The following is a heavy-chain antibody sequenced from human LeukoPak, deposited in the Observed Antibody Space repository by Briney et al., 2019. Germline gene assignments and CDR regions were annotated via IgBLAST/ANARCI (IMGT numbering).Heavy chain of an antibody. CDR3: ARRGGSSSYDSSGYYLFDF. V-gene: IGHV5-51*01. J-gene: IGHJ4*02. Sequence: GESLKISCKGSGYRFTTYWIGWVRQLPGKGLEWMGIIYPGDSDTRYSPSFQGQVTISADKSISTAYLHWRSLKASDTAMYYCARRGGSSSYDSSGYYLFDFWGQGTLVTVSS. CDR2: IYPGDSDT. D-gene: IGHD3-22*01. CDR1: GYRFTTYW.